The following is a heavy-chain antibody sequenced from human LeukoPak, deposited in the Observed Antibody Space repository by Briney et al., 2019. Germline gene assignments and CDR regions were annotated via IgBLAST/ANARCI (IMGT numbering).Heavy chain of an antibody. V-gene: IGHV4-34*01. CDR3: ARGGGNLLPFFDPKYYYYMDV. Sequence: SETLPLTCAVYGGSSSGYYWSWIRQSPGKGLEWIAEINHSGGTNYNPSLRSRVTVFLDTSKNQFSLKLRSVTAADTAVYYCARGGGNLLPFFDPKYYYYMDVWGKGTTVTVSS. CDR2: INHSGGT. D-gene: IGHD3-9*01. J-gene: IGHJ6*03. CDR1: GGSSSGYY.